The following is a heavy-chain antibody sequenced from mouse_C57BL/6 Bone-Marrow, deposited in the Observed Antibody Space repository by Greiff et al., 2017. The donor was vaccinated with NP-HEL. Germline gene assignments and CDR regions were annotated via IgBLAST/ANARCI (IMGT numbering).Heavy chain of an antibody. CDR3: EMEVMRFWGVFDY. Sequence: QVQLQQPGAELVKPGASVKLSCKASGYTFTSYWMHWVKQRPGRGREWIGRIDPNSGGTKYNEKFKSKATLTVDKPSSTAYMQLSSLTSEDAAVYYCEMEVMRFWGVFDYWGQGTTLTVSS. CDR2: IDPNSGGT. J-gene: IGHJ2*01. V-gene: IGHV1-72*01. CDR1: GYTFTSYW. D-gene: IGHD2-2*01.